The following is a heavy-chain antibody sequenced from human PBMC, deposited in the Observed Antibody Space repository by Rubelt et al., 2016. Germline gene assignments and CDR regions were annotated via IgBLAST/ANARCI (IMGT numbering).Heavy chain of an antibody. D-gene: IGHD3-10*01. CDR1: STYG. CDR3: ARDGRSVRGNSWFDP. Sequence: STYGIHWVRQAPGKGLEWVAVVWYDGSNKYYADSVKGRFTISRDNSKNTLYLQMNSLRADDTAVYYCARDGRSVRGNSWFDPWGQGTLVTVSS. J-gene: IGHJ5*02. CDR2: VWYDGSNK. V-gene: IGHV3-33*01.